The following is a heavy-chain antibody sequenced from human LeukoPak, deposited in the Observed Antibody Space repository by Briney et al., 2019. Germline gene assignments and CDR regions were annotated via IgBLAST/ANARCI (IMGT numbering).Heavy chain of an antibody. CDR3: ARVTESSSWHTGVNWYYYGMDV. J-gene: IGHJ6*02. D-gene: IGHD6-13*01. CDR2: ISAYNGNT. Sequence: ASVKVSCKASGYTFTSYGISWVRQAPGQGLEWMGWISAYNGNTNYAQKLQGRVTMTTDTSTSTAYMELRSLRSDDTAVYYCARVTESSSWHTGVNWYYYGMDVWGQGTTVTVSS. CDR1: GYTFTSYG. V-gene: IGHV1-18*01.